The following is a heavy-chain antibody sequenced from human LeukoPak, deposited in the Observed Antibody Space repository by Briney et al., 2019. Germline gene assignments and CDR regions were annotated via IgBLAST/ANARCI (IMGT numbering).Heavy chain of an antibody. CDR1: GGSISSYY. J-gene: IGHJ3*01. V-gene: IGHV4-59*08. CDR3: ARLAGYYESSGYYVRIDALDF. CDR2: IYYSGST. Sequence: SETLSLTCTVSGGSISSYYWSWVRQPPGKGLEWIGYIYYSGSTNYNPSLKSRVTISVDTSKNQFSLKLSSVTAADTAVYYCARLAGYYESSGYYVRIDALDFWGQGTMVTVSS. D-gene: IGHD3-22*01.